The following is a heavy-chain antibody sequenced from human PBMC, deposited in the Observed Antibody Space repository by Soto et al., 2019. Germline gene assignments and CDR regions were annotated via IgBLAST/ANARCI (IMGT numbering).Heavy chain of an antibody. CDR3: AKDKGPYYDFWSGQRWFDL. J-gene: IGHJ5*02. Sequence: GGSLRPSCAASVFTFSTHDMHWVRQAPGNGPEWVSVISHDGPKEYYVESVEGRFSRSRDNSKRIVHQQINNVRTEDTAVYYCAKDKGPYYDFWSGQRWFDLWGQG. V-gene: IGHV3-30*18. CDR1: VFTFSTHD. CDR2: ISHDGPKE. D-gene: IGHD3-3*01.